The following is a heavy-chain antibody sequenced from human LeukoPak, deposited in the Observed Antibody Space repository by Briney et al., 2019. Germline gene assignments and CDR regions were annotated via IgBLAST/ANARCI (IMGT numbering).Heavy chain of an antibody. CDR1: GGSISRYY. D-gene: IGHD2-2*03. V-gene: IGHV4-59*08. Sequence: SETLSLTCTVSGGSISRYYWNWIRQPPGKGPEWIGYIFNTGSTNYNPSLKSRVTISVDTSKNQFSLKLSSVTAADTAVYYCARPDEVGYGVYYCAYVGQ. CDR2: IFNTGST. CDR3: ARPDEVGYGVYYCAY. J-gene: IGHJ4*02.